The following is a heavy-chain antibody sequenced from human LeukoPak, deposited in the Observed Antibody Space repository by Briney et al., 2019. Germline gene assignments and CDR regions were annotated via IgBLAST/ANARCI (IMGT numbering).Heavy chain of an antibody. Sequence: GGSVSLFCAPSGFTFSSYDMHEVRQARGKGLEWVSAIGTAGDTFYPGSVKGRFTISRDNAKNSLYLQMNSLRADDTAVYYCARDRSNSWSKDYWGQGTLVTVSS. CDR1: GFTFSSYD. CDR3: ARDRSNSWSKDY. J-gene: IGHJ4*02. V-gene: IGHV3-13*01. D-gene: IGHD6-13*01. CDR2: IGTAGDT.